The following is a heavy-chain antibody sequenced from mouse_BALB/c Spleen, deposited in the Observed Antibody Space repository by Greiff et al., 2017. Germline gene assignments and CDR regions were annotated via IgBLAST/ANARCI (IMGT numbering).Heavy chain of an antibody. CDR2: IWSGGST. V-gene: IGHV2-4-1*01. D-gene: IGHD1-2*01. J-gene: IGHJ4*01. Sequence: VKLMESGPGLVQPSQSLSITCTVSGFSLTSYGVHWVRQSPGKGLEWLGVIWSGGSTDYNAAFISRLSISKDNSKSQVFFKMNSLQADDTAIYYCASSRITSAGYYYAMDYWGQGTSVTVSS. CDR1: GFSLTSYG. CDR3: ASSRITSAGYYYAMDY.